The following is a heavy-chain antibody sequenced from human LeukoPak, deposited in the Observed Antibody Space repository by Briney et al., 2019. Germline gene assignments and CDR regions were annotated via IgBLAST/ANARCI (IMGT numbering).Heavy chain of an antibody. CDR1: GYTFTGYY. CDR3: AGGLYSSGWWNWFDP. Sequence: ASVKVSCKASGYTFTGYYMHWVRQAPGQGLEWMGWINPNSGGTNYAQKFQGRVTMTRDTSISTAYMELSRLRSDDTAVYYCAGGLYSSGWWNWFDPWGQGTLVTVSS. D-gene: IGHD6-19*01. CDR2: INPNSGGT. V-gene: IGHV1-2*02. J-gene: IGHJ5*02.